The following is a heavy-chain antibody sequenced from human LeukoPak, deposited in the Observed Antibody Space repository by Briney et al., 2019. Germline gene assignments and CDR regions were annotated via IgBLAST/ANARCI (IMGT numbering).Heavy chain of an antibody. CDR3: ARDPGADSYGYYYYMDV. J-gene: IGHJ6*03. Sequence: SETLSLTCTVSGGSISSSSYYWGWIRQPPGKGLEWIGSIYYSGSTYYNPSLKSRVTISVDTSKNQFSLKLSSVTAADTAVYYCARDPGADSYGYYYYMDVWGKGTTVTISS. D-gene: IGHD5-18*01. V-gene: IGHV4-39*07. CDR1: GGSISSSSYY. CDR2: IYYSGST.